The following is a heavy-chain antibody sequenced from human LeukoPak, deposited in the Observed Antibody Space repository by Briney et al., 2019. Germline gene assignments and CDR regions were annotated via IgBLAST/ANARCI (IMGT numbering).Heavy chain of an antibody. CDR2: IYYSGST. D-gene: IGHD3-3*01. J-gene: IGHJ5*02. V-gene: IGHV4-39*07. CDR3: ARGIPIFGVAYGGFDP. Sequence: SETLSLTCTVSGGSISSSSYYWGWIRQPPGKGLEWIGSIYYSGSTYYNPSLKSRVTISVDRSKNQFSLKLSSVTAADTAVYYCARGIPIFGVAYGGFDPWGQGTLVTVSS. CDR1: GGSISSSSYY.